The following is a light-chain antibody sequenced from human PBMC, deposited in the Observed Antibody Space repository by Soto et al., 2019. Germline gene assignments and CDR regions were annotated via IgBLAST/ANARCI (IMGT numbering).Light chain of an antibody. V-gene: IGLV2-14*01. CDR3: SSYTGSSTLEV. J-gene: IGLJ1*01. CDR2: EVS. Sequence: QSVLTQPASVSGSPGQSITISCTGTSSDIGAYNYVYWYQQHPGKAPKHVIYEVSNRPSGISNGFAGSKSGYTASLIISGIQAEDEADYYCSSYTGSSTLEVFGTGTKPTVL. CDR1: SSDIGAYNY.